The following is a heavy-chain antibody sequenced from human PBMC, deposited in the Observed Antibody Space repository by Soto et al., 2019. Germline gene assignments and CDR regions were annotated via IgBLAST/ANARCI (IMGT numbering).Heavy chain of an antibody. Sequence: EVPLLESGGGLVQPGGSLRLSFAASGFSFTNHAMSWVRQAPGKELEWVSAVSIRGERTYYADSVKGRFTISRDNSRNTLYLHMYSLRAEATAVYFCAQNGGSGTFYAFDYWGQGTLVTVSS. V-gene: IGHV3-23*01. CDR2: VSIRGERT. J-gene: IGHJ4*02. D-gene: IGHD3-10*01. CDR3: AQNGGSGTFYAFDY. CDR1: GFSFTNHA.